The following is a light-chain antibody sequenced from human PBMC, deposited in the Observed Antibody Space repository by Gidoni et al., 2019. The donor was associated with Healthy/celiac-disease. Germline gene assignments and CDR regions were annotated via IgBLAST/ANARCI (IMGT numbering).Light chain of an antibody. CDR3: QQYNNWPPLYT. V-gene: IGKV3-15*01. CDR2: GAS. CDR1: QSVSSN. J-gene: IGKJ3*01. Sequence: EIVMTPSPATLSVSPGERATLSCRASQSVSSNFAWYQQKPGQAPRLLIYGASTRATGSPARFSGSGSGTEFTLTISSLQSEDFAVYYCQQYNNWPPLYTFXPXTKVDIK.